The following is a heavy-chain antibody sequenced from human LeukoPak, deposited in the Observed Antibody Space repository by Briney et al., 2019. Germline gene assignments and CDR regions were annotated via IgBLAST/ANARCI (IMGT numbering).Heavy chain of an antibody. J-gene: IGHJ6*04. CDR1: VFTVSSNH. V-gene: IGHV3-53*01. D-gene: IGHD2-21*02. Sequence: VGSLRLSRALSVFTVSSNHMSRVRQAPGRGLEWGSVIYNDGNTYYTDSVKGRFTISRDNSKNTVFLQMNSLRAEDTAMYYCARDREVVTARAQMDVWGKGTTVTVSS. CDR2: IYNDGNT. CDR3: ARDREVVTARAQMDV.